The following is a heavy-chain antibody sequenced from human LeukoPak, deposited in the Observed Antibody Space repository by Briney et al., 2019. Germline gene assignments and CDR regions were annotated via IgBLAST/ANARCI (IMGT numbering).Heavy chain of an antibody. CDR1: GGSISSSSNY. Sequence: SETLSLTCTVSGGSISSSSNYWGWIRPPPGKGLEWIGSIYYSGNTYYNPSLKTRDTISVDTSKNQFSLTLSSVTAADTAVYYCARPLGSSRGGVWGKGTTVTVSS. CDR3: ARPLGSSRGGV. CDR2: IYYSGNT. D-gene: IGHD1-26*01. J-gene: IGHJ6*04. V-gene: IGHV4-39*01.